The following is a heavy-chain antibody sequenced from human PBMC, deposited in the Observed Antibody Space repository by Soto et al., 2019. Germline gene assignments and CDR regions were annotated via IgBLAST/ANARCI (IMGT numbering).Heavy chain of an antibody. CDR2: ISAYNGNT. Sequence: ASVKVSCKASGYTFTSYGISWVRQAPGQGLEWMGWISAYNGNTNYAQKLQGRVTMTTDTSTSTAYMELRSLRSDDTAVYYCARDQRPILGYCSGGSCSPPGYWGQGTPVTVS. J-gene: IGHJ4*02. D-gene: IGHD2-15*01. V-gene: IGHV1-18*01. CDR3: ARDQRPILGYCSGGSCSPPGY. CDR1: GYTFTSYG.